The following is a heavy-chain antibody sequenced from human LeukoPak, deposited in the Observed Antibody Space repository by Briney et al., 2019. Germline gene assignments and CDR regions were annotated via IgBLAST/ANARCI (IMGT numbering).Heavy chain of an antibody. J-gene: IGHJ4*02. CDR2: VSADGRTQ. Sequence: PGGSLRLSCAASGFTFRSYSIHWVRQAPGKGLEWVTVVSADGRTQLYSDSVKGRFTVSRDNSLNTLHLQMNYLETEDTAVYYCARKFGHSRWYFDYWGQGALVTVSS. CDR1: GFTFRSYS. D-gene: IGHD3-16*01. V-gene: IGHV3-30*03. CDR3: ARKFGHSRWYFDY.